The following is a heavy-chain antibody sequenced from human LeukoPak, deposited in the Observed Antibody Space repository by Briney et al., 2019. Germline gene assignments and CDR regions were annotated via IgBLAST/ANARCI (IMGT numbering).Heavy chain of an antibody. D-gene: IGHD3-10*01. CDR3: ARGGVRTYYYGSGSYTPNYYGMDV. J-gene: IGHJ6*02. Sequence: ASVKVSCKASGYTFTSYYMHWVRQAPGQGLEWMGIINPSGGSTNYAQKFQGRVTMTRDTSTSTVYMELSSLRSEDTAVYYCARGGVRTYYYGSGSYTPNYYGMDVWGQGTTVTVSS. CDR1: GYTFTSYY. CDR2: INPSGGST. V-gene: IGHV1-46*01.